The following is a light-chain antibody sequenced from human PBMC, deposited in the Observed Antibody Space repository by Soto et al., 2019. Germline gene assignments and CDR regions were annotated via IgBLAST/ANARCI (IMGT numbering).Light chain of an antibody. V-gene: IGLV7-43*01. CDR3: LLYHAAAQV. CDR2: STY. CDR1: TGAVTSDYY. Sequence: VVTQEPSLTVSPGGTVTLTCASSTGAVTSDYYPNWLQQKPGQAPRSLIHSTYTRHFWTPARFSGSLLGGKAALTVSDVQPEDEADYYCLLYHAAAQVFGGGTKLTVL. J-gene: IGLJ3*02.